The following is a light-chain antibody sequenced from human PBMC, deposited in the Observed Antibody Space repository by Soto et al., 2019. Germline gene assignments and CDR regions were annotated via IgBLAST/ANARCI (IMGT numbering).Light chain of an antibody. Sequence: EIVLTQSPATLSLSPGERATLSCRASQSVSSDLSWYQQKPGQAPRLLIYDASNRAPGIPARFSGSGSGTDFTLTISSLEPEDFAVYYCQQYGSSPLTFGGGTKVDI. CDR2: DAS. CDR3: QQYGSSPLT. CDR1: QSVSSD. J-gene: IGKJ4*01. V-gene: IGKV3-11*01.